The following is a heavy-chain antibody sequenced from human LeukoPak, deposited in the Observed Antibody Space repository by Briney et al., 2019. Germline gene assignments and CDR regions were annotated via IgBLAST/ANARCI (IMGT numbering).Heavy chain of an antibody. J-gene: IGHJ3*02. V-gene: IGHV3-53*01. D-gene: IGHD3-22*01. Sequence: GGSLRLSCAASGFTVSSNYMSWVRQAPGKGLEWVSAIYSGGSTYYADSVTGRFTISRDNSKNTLYLQMNSLRAEDMAVYYCARDRYCDSSGYYGAFDIWGQGTMVTVSS. CDR1: GFTVSSNY. CDR3: ARDRYCDSSGYYGAFDI. CDR2: IYSGGST.